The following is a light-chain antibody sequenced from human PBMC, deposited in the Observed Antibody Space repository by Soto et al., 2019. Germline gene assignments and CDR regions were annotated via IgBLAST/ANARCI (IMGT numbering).Light chain of an antibody. CDR1: SSEIGGYNY. J-gene: IGLJ1*01. CDR3: SSYAGSNNYV. Sequence: QSLLTQPPSAYGSPGQSVTISCTGTSSEIGGYNYVSWYQQHPGKAPKLMIYEVSKRPSGVPDRFSGSKSGNTASLTVSGLQAEDEADYYCSSYAGSNNYVFGSGTKVTVL. CDR2: EVS. V-gene: IGLV2-8*01.